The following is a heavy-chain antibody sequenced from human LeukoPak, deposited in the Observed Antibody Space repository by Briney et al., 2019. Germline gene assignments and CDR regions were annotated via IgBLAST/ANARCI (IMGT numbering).Heavy chain of an antibody. CDR2: IYSGGST. D-gene: IGHD3-9*01. J-gene: IGHJ6*02. V-gene: IGHV3-66*01. CDR1: GFAVSSNY. Sequence: GGSLRLSCAASGFAVSSNYMSWVRQAPGKGLEWVSVIYSGGSTYYADSVKGRFTISRDNSKNTLYLQMNSLRAEDTAVYYCASDTYYDILTGYYGMDVWGQGTTVTVSS. CDR3: ASDTYYDILTGYYGMDV.